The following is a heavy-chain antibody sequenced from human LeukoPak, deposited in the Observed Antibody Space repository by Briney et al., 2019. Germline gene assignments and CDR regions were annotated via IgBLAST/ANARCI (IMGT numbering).Heavy chain of an antibody. D-gene: IGHD3-3*01. V-gene: IGHV3-30*03. CDR1: GFTFSRSG. J-gene: IGHJ4*02. CDR2: ISHDGSSK. CDR3: ARGAPRNYDFWSGPFDY. Sequence: GRSLRLSCVASGFTFSRSGMHWVRQAPGKGLEWVAVISHDGSSKHCADSVKGRFTISRDNSKNTLYLQMNSLRGEDTAVYYCARGAPRNYDFWSGPFDYWGQGSLVTVSS.